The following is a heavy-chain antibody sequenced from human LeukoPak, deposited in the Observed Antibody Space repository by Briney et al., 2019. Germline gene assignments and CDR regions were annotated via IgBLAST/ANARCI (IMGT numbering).Heavy chain of an antibody. CDR2: IIPILGIA. Sequence: ASVKVSCKASGGTFSSYAISWVRQAPGQGLEWMGRIIPILGIANYAQKFQGRVTITAGKSTSTAYMELSSLRSEDTAVYYCARGSLYSGYDGVFWYWGQGTLVTVSS. CDR1: GGTFSSYA. J-gene: IGHJ4*02. D-gene: IGHD5-12*01. V-gene: IGHV1-69*04. CDR3: ARGSLYSGYDGVFWY.